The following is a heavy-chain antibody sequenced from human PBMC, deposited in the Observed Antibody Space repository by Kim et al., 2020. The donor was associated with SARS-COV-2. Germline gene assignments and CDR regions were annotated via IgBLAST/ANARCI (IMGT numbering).Heavy chain of an antibody. D-gene: IGHD6-19*01. V-gene: IGHV3-9*01. CDR3: AKDGSVAGFYYVDY. J-gene: IGHJ4*02. Sequence: ADAVKGRFTISRDNAKNSLYLQMNSLRAEDTALYYCAKDGSVAGFYYVDYWGQGTLVTVSS.